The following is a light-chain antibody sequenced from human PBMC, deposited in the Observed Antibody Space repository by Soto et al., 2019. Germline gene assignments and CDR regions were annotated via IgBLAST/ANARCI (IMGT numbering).Light chain of an antibody. CDR3: QQYNSWPLT. CDR2: GAS. J-gene: IGKJ5*01. V-gene: IGKV3-15*01. CDR1: RGVSSN. Sequence: EIVTTQSPATLSVSPGERATLSYRGSRGVSSNFAWYQQPPGQAPRLLIYGASSTATGLPVRFGGSGCGTEFTLTISSLQSDDFVFYCCQQYNSWPLTFGQGTRLEIK.